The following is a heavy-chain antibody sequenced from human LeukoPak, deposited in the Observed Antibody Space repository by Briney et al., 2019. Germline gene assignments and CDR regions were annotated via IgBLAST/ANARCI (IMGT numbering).Heavy chain of an antibody. J-gene: IGHJ1*01. CDR3: ARTDLAYCGGDCYSLPFQH. CDR1: GGTFSNSG. Sequence: VASVKVSCKTSGGTFSNSGISWVRQAPGQGPEWMGGIIPVFGTANYAQKFRGRVTITADKSTSTAYMELSSLRSEDTAVYYCARTDLAYCGGDCYSLPFQHWGQGTLVTVSS. V-gene: IGHV1-69*06. CDR2: IIPVFGTA. D-gene: IGHD2-21*02.